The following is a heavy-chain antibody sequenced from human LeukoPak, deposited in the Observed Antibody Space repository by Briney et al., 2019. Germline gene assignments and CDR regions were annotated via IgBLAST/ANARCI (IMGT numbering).Heavy chain of an antibody. Sequence: PGGSLRLSCAASGFIFSNYWMSWVRQAPGKGLEWVANIKQDGSEMYYVDSVKGRFTISRDNAKNSLYLQMNSLRAEDTAVYYCARARYYGSGKCYFDYWGQGTLVTVSS. CDR3: ARARYYGSGKCYFDY. CDR2: IKQDGSEM. CDR1: GFIFSNYW. J-gene: IGHJ4*02. V-gene: IGHV3-7*01. D-gene: IGHD3-10*01.